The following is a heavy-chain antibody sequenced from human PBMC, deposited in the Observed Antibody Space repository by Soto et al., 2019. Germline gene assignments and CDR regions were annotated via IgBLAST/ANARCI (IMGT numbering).Heavy chain of an antibody. CDR3: ARLPGGGTTHWFDP. Sequence: SETLSLTCTVSGGSITNPNDYWGWIRQPPGKGLEWVGTIYFSGSTYYNPSLKSRVTISVDTSKNQFSLKLGSVTAADTAVYFCARLPGGGTTHWFDPWGPGTLVTVSS. D-gene: IGHD3-10*01. V-gene: IGHV4-39*01. J-gene: IGHJ5*02. CDR1: GGSITNPNDY. CDR2: IYFSGST.